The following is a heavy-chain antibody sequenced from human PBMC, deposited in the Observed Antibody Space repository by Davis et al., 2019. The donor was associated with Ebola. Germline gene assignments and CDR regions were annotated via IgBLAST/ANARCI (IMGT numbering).Heavy chain of an antibody. V-gene: IGHV3-48*03. CDR1: GFTFSSHE. CDR2: ISTSGSTI. CDR3: ALLQEHL. D-gene: IGHD2-15*01. Sequence: PGGSLRLSCGASGFTFSSHEMNWVRQAPGKGLEWVSYISTSGSTIAYADSVKGRFTISRDNTKNSLYLQMDSLHQGPIGLPPGALLQEHLWG. J-gene: IGHJ6*01.